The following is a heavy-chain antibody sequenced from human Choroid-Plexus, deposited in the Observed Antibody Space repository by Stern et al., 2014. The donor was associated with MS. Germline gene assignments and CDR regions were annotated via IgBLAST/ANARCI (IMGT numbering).Heavy chain of an antibody. CDR1: GFTFGSCA. V-gene: IGHV3-30*18. J-gene: IGHJ5*02. Sequence: QVQLVESGGGVVQPGRPLRLSCVASGFTFGSCAMHWVRHAPGKGPEWVAGGSYDGSNKYYADSVKGRVTISRDNSQNTLYMQMSSLRAEDTAVYYCAKDRQYLTYFFDHWGQGSLVTVSS. D-gene: IGHD2/OR15-2a*01. CDR2: GSYDGSNK. CDR3: AKDRQYLTYFFDH.